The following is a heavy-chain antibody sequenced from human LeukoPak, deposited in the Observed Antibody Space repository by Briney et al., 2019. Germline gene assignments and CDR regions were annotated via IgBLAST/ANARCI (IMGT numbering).Heavy chain of an antibody. V-gene: IGHV3-23*01. CDR3: VRPLHFGGGPFHI. J-gene: IGHJ3*02. Sequence: GGSLRLSCAASGFTFSSYAMNWVRQAPGKGLEWVSGINSSGGGTYYADSVKGRFTISRDNSENTLYLHIISLRAEDMAVYYCVRPLHFGGGPFHIWGQGTMVTVSS. CDR1: GFTFSSYA. CDR2: INSSGGGT. D-gene: IGHD3-10*01.